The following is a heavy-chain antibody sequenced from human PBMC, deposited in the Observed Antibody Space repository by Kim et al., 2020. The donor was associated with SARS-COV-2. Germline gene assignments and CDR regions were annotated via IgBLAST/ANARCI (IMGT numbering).Heavy chain of an antibody. V-gene: IGHV3-48*03. D-gene: IGHD3-22*01. J-gene: IGHJ4*02. CDR1: GFIFSSYD. CDR3: ARDPGNYYNDY. Sequence: GGSLRLSCATSGFIFSSYDMNWVRQAPGKGLEWVSYISGSQNKVYYADSVKGRFTISRDNGKNLVFLQMNSLRGDDTAVYYCARDPGNYYNDYWGQGTLVTVSS. CDR2: ISGSQNKV.